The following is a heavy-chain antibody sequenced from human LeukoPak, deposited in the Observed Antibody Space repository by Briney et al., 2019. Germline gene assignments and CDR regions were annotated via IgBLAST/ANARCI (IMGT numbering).Heavy chain of an antibody. CDR2: ISSSSSYI. V-gene: IGHV3-21*01. CDR1: GFTFSNYW. J-gene: IGHJ4*02. D-gene: IGHD3-10*01. CDR3: ARSGGSGSYYVAY. Sequence: GGSLRLSCAASGFTFSNYWMSWVRQAPGKGLEWVSSISSSSSYIYYADSVKGRFTISRDNAKNSLYLQMNSLRAEDTAVYYCARSGGSGSYYVAYWGQGTLVTVSS.